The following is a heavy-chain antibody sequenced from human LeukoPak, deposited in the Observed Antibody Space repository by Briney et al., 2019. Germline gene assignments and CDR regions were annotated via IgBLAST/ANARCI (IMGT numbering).Heavy chain of an antibody. Sequence: GGSLGLSCAASGFTFSSYSMNWVRQAPGKGLEWVSSISSSGSYIYYADSVKGRFTIPRDNAKNSMYLQMNSLRAEDTAVYYCARGALYDDILTGIDYWGQGTLVTVSP. CDR3: ARGALYDDILTGIDY. D-gene: IGHD3-9*01. CDR1: GFTFSSYS. V-gene: IGHV3-21*01. J-gene: IGHJ4*02. CDR2: ISSSGSYI.